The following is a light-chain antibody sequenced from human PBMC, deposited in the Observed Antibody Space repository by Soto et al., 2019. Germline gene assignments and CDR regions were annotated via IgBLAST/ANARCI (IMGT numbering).Light chain of an antibody. CDR3: SSYTSSSTVYV. J-gene: IGLJ1*01. CDR2: DVS. CDR1: SSDVGGYNY. Sequence: QSVLTQPASVSGSPGQSITISCTGTSSDVGGYNYVSWYQQHPGKAPKLMIYDVSNRPSGVSNRFSGSKSGNTASLTISGLQAEDEADYYCSSYTSSSTVYVFGTGTRSP. V-gene: IGLV2-14*01.